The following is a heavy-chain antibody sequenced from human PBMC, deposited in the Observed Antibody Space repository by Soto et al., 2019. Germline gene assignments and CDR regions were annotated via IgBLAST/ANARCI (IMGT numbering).Heavy chain of an antibody. J-gene: IGHJ4*02. CDR2: IYYSGST. D-gene: IGHD5-12*01. CDR1: GRSVSSGSYY. CDR3: AREEMATIALLDS. V-gene: IGHV4-61*01. Sequence: QVQLQESGPGLVKPSETLSLTCTVSGRSVSSGSYYWSWIRQPPGKGLEWIGYIYYSGSTNYNPPLKSRVTISEDTSKNQFSLKLSSVTAADTAVYYCAREEMATIALLDSWGQGTLVTVSS.